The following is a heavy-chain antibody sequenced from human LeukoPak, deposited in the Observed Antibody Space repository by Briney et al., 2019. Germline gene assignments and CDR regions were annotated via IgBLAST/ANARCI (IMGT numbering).Heavy chain of an antibody. CDR2: ISGRGGVT. V-gene: IGHV3-23*01. J-gene: IGHJ4*02. CDR1: GFTFSSYA. Sequence: PGGSLRLSCAASGFTFSSYAMSWVRQAPGKGLKWVSAISGRGGVTYYADSVKGRFTISRDDSKNTLYLQMNSLRAEDTAVYYCAKGRVVWFGELFDYWGQGTLVTVSS. D-gene: IGHD3-10*01. CDR3: AKGRVVWFGELFDY.